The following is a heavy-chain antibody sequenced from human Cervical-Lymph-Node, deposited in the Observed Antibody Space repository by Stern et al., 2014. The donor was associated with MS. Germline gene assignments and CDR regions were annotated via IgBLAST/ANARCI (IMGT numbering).Heavy chain of an antibody. D-gene: IGHD3-22*01. CDR1: GYTFTTYF. CDR2: IDPSGGIT. CDR3: ARGGRYSDTSGYSERYFQH. Sequence: VQLVESGAEVKKPGASVKVSCKASGYTFTTYFVHWVRQAPGQGLELIGIIDPSGGITNYAQNFQGRVTMTRDTSTTTVYMDLSSLRSDDTAMYFCARGGRYSDTSGYSERYFQHWGQGTLVTVSS. J-gene: IGHJ1*01. V-gene: IGHV1-46*01.